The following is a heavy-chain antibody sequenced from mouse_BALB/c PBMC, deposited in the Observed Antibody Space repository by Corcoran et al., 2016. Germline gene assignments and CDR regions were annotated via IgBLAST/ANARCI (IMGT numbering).Heavy chain of an antibody. Sequence: QDQLQQSGPELVKPGASEKMSCKASGYTFTDYVISWVKQRTGQGLEWIGEIYPGSGSTYYNEKFKGKATLTADKSSNTAYMQLSSLTSEDSAVYFCARRDLYYGNYYAMDYWGQGTSVTVSS. CDR2: IYPGSGST. CDR3: ARRDLYYGNYYAMDY. D-gene: IGHD2-1*01. V-gene: IGHV1-81*01. J-gene: IGHJ4*01. CDR1: GYTFTDYV.